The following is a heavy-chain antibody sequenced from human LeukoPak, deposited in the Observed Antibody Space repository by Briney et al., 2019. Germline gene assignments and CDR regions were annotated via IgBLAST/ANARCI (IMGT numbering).Heavy chain of an antibody. CDR2: IYHSGNT. CDR3: ARGAPSLYYYYMDI. D-gene: IGHD3-16*01. CDR1: GYSIISGYY. J-gene: IGHJ6*03. Sequence: SETLSLTCSVSGYSIISGYYWGWIRQPPGKGLEWIGSIYHSGNTYYNPSLKSRVTISVDTSKNQFSLNLRSVTAADTAVYYCARGAPSLYYYYMDIWGKGTSVTVSS. V-gene: IGHV4-38-2*02.